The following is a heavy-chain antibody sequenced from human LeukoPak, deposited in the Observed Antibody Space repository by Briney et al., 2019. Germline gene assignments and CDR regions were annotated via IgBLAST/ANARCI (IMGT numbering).Heavy chain of an antibody. D-gene: IGHD6-19*01. CDR3: ARRSGIAVAGAFDY. CDR2: INHDGTGT. V-gene: IGHV3-74*01. CDR1: GW. J-gene: IGHJ4*02. Sequence: GGSLRLSCAASGWMHWVRQAPGKGLVWVSGINHDGTGTYYADSVKGRFTISRDNSKNTLYLQMNSLRAEDTAVYYCARRSGIAVAGAFDYWGQGTLVTVSS.